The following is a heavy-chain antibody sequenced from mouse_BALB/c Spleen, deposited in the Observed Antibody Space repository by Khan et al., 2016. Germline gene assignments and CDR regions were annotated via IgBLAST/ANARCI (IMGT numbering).Heavy chain of an antibody. D-gene: IGHD1-1*01. J-gene: IGHJ1*01. CDR2: IVPSNGRT. V-gene: IGHV1S81*02. CDR1: GYTFTSYC. CDR3: ARTYRYGSSYFDV. Sequence: QVQLQQPGAELVKPGASVKLSCKASGYTFTSYCIHWVKQRPGQGLERMGDIVPSNGRTNYNENFKIKATLTVDKSSSIANMQLTSLTSEDSAVCYCARTYRYGSSYFDVWGGGTTVTVSS.